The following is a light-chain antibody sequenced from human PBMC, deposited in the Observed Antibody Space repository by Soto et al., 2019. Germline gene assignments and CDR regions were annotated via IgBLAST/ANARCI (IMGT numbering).Light chain of an antibody. Sequence: QSVLTQPASVSGSPGQSITISCTGTSSDVGGYNYVSWYQQHPDKAPNLMIYEVTHRPSGVSNRFSGSKSGNTASLTISGLQAEDEADYYCSSYTSGTTLVFGGGTKVTVL. CDR3: SSYTSGTTLV. CDR1: SSDVGGYNY. CDR2: EVT. V-gene: IGLV2-14*01. J-gene: IGLJ3*02.